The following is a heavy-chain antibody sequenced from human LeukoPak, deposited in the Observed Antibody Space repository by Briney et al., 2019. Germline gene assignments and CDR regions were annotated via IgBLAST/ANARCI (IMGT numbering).Heavy chain of an antibody. CDR1: GFTFDDYA. CDR3: ARDPGSLPAAIGYCYYGMDV. CDR2: ISWNSGRI. J-gene: IGHJ6*02. D-gene: IGHD2-2*02. V-gene: IGHV3-9*01. Sequence: SLRLSCAASGFTFDDYAMHWVRQAPGKGLEWVSGISWNSGRIGYADSVKGRFTISRDNAKNSVYLQMNSLRAEDTALYYCARDPGSLPAAIGYCYYGMDVWGQGTTVTVSS.